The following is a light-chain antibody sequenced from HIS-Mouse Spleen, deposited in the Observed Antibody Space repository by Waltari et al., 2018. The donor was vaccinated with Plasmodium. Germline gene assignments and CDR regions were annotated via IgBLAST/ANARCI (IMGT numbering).Light chain of an antibody. CDR1: QDISNY. CDR3: QQYDNLPALT. V-gene: IGKV1-33*01. J-gene: IGKJ4*01. CDR2: GAS. Sequence: DIQMTQSPSSLSASVGDRVTITCKASQDISNYLNWYQPKPGKAPKLLIYGASNLETGVPSRVSGSGSWTDFTFTISSLQPEDIATYYCQQYDNLPALTFGGGTKVEIK.